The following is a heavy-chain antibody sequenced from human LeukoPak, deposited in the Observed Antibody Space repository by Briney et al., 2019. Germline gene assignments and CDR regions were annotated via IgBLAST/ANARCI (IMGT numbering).Heavy chain of an antibody. CDR2: IKQDGSEK. Sequence: GGSLRLSCAASGFTFSSYWMSWVRQAPGKGLEWVANIKQDGSEKYYVDSEKGRFTISRDNAKNTLYLQMNSLRVEDTAMYYCARGTSPEPWGQGTLVTVFS. V-gene: IGHV3-7*01. CDR3: ARGTSPEP. J-gene: IGHJ5*02. D-gene: IGHD1-7*01. CDR1: GFTFSSYW.